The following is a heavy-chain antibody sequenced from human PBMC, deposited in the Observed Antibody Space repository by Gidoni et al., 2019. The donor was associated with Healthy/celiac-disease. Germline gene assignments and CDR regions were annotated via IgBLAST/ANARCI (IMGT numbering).Heavy chain of an antibody. J-gene: IGHJ3*02. CDR2: IRSKAYGGTT. CDR3: TRDYEQWLVPNAFDI. V-gene: IGHV3-49*04. D-gene: IGHD6-19*01. CDR1: GFTLGASA. Sequence: EVQLVESGRGLVQPGRSLRLSGTASGFTLGASAMSWVRQAPGKGLEWVGFIRSKAYGGTTEYAASVKGRFTISRDDSKSIAYLQMNSLKTEDTAVYYCTRDYEQWLVPNAFDIWGQGTMVTVSS.